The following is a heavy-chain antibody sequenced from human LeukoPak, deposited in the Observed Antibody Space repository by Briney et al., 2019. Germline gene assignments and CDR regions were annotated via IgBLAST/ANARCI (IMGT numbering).Heavy chain of an antibody. Sequence: SETLSLTCTVSGGSISSYYWSWIRQPPGKGLEWIGYIYYSGSTNYNPSLKSRVTISVDTSKNQFSLKLSSVTAADTAVYYWARVRGYSYVLFDYWGQGTLVTVSS. D-gene: IGHD5-18*01. CDR1: GGSISSYY. V-gene: IGHV4-59*01. CDR2: IYYSGST. CDR3: ARVRGYSYVLFDY. J-gene: IGHJ4*02.